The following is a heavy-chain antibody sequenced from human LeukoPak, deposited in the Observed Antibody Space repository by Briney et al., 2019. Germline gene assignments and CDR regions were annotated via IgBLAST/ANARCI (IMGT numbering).Heavy chain of an antibody. CDR3: ARLPLDYYDSSGYYKDLFRKRADAFDI. D-gene: IGHD3-22*01. J-gene: IGHJ3*02. CDR1: GGSISSYY. V-gene: IGHV4-59*08. Sequence: PSETLSLTCTVSGGSISSYYWSWIRQPPGKGLEWIGYIYYSGSTNYNPSLKSRVTISVDTSKNQFSLKLSSVTAADTAVYYCARLPLDYYDSSGYYKDLFRKRADAFDIWGQGTMVTVSS. CDR2: IYYSGST.